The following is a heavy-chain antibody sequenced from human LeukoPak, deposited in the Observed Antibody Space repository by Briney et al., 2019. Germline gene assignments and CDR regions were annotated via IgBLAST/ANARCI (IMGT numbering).Heavy chain of an antibody. J-gene: IGHJ4*02. D-gene: IGHD5-12*01. CDR2: IKEDGGEK. CDR3: ARGYSGYGY. Sequence: TGGSLRLSCAASGFTFSSYWMNWVRQAPGKGREWVANIKEDGGEKNYADSVKGRFTISRDNAKNELFLQRESLRAEDTAVYQCARGYSGYGYWGQGTLVTVSS. V-gene: IGHV3-7*04. CDR1: GFTFSSYW.